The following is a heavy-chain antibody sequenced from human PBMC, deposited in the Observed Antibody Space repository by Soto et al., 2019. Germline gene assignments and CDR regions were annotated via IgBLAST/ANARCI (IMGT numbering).Heavy chain of an antibody. V-gene: IGHV4-34*01. J-gene: IGHJ3*02. D-gene: IGHD6-19*01. CDR3: ARSREQWLVDAFDI. Sequence: PSETLSLTCAVYGVSFSAFYWSWIRQPPGKGLEWIGEVNPTGTTKYNPSPKSRVTMSLDTSKKQFSLNLNSMTAADTALYYCARSREQWLVDAFDIWGQGTMVTVSS. CDR2: VNPTGTT. CDR1: GVSFSAFY.